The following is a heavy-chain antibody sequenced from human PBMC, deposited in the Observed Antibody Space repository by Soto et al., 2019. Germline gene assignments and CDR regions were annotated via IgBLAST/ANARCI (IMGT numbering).Heavy chain of an antibody. Sequence: PGGSLRLSCAASGFAFSSYSMNWVRQAPGKGLERVSYISSSSSTIYYAESVKGRFTISRDNAKNSLYLQMNSLRAEDTAVYYCARPDFWSGTDAFDIWGQGTMVTVSS. CDR2: ISSSSSTI. D-gene: IGHD3-3*01. V-gene: IGHV3-48*01. CDR1: GFAFSSYS. CDR3: ARPDFWSGTDAFDI. J-gene: IGHJ3*02.